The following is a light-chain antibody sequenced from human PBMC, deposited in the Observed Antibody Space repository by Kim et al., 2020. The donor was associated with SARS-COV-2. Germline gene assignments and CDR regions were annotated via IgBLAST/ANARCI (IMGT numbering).Light chain of an antibody. J-gene: IGLJ3*02. Sequence: GQSITISCTGTSTDIGSYNYVSWYQHPPGNPPKLMIYDVRHRPSGIYDRFSGSTSGTTASLTISGLPSEDAADYYCSSYTSSTTWVFGGGTQLTVL. V-gene: IGLV2-14*03. CDR2: DVR. CDR3: SSYTSSTTWV. CDR1: STDIGSYNY.